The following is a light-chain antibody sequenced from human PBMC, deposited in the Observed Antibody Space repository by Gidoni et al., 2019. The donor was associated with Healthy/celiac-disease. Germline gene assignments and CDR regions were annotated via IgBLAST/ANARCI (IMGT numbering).Light chain of an antibody. CDR2: AAC. CDR3: QQSYSTPRT. J-gene: IGKJ2*01. CDR1: QSISSY. Sequence: DIQMTQSPSSLSASVGDRVTITCRASQSISSYLNWYQQKPGKAPKLLIYAACSLQSGVPSRFSGSGSGTDFTLTISSLQPEDFATYYCQQSYSTPRTFGQXTKLEIK. V-gene: IGKV1-39*01.